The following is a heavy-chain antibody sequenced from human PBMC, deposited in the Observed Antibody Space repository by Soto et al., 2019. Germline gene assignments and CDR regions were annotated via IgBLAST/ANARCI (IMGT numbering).Heavy chain of an antibody. CDR2: ISWNSGSI. J-gene: IGHJ6*03. Sequence: EVQLVESGGGLVQPGRSLRLSCAASGFTFDDYAMHWVRQAPGKGLEWVSGISWNSGSIGYADPVKGRFTISRDNAKNSLYLQMNSQGAEDKDLYYCAKDSGTTGHYYYMDVWGKGTTVTASS. CDR1: GFTFDDYA. D-gene: IGHD1-7*01. V-gene: IGHV3-9*01. CDR3: AKDSGTTGHYYYMDV.